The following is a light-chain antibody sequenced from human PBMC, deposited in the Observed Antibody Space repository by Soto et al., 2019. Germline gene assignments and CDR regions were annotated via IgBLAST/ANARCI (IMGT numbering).Light chain of an antibody. Sequence: QSALTQPASVSGSPGQSITISCTGTSSDVGGYDYVSWYQQLPGKAPKLMIYDVNNRPSGVSNRFSGSKSGNTASLTISGLQAEDEADYYCSSYTGTSTFVFGGGTKATVL. CDR3: SSYTGTSTFV. CDR2: DVN. J-gene: IGLJ1*01. V-gene: IGLV2-14*01. CDR1: SSDVGGYDY.